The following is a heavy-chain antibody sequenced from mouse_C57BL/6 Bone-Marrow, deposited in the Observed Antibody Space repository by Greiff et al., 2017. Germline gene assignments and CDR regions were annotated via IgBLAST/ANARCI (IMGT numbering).Heavy chain of an antibody. J-gene: IGHJ2*01. D-gene: IGHD1-1*01. V-gene: IGHV14-4*01. CDR2: IDPENGVT. CDR1: GFNIKDDY. Sequence: VHVKQSGAELVRPGASVKLSCTASGFNIKDDYMHWVKQRPEQGLEWIGWIDPENGVTDSASKFQCKATITADTSSNTAYLQLSSLTSEYTAVYYGTSITTVPFDYWGQGTTLTVSS. CDR3: TSITTVPFDY.